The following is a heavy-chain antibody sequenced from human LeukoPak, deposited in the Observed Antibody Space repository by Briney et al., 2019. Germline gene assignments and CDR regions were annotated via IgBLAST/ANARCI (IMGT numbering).Heavy chain of an antibody. D-gene: IGHD1-1*01. CDR1: GYTFTDYY. CDR2: INPNSGGT. J-gene: IGHJ3*02. Sequence: ASVKVSCKSSGYTFTDYYIHWVRQAPGQGLEWMGRINPNSGGTDYVQKFQGRVTMTRDTSLTKAYMDLTRLRYNDTAIYYCTREETRTSAFDIWGQGTMVTVSS. CDR3: TREETRTSAFDI. V-gene: IGHV1-2*06.